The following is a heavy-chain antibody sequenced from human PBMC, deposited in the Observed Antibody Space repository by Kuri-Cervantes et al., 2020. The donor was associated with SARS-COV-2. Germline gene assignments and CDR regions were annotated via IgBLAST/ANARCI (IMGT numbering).Heavy chain of an antibody. J-gene: IGHJ4*02. V-gene: IGHV3-23*01. CDR1: GFTFSSYA. CDR2: ISGSGGST. CDR3: ARDLKTSRETDY. D-gene: IGHD3-10*01. Sequence: LSLTCAASGFTFSSYAMSWVRQASGKGLEWVSAISGSGGSTYYADSVKGRFTISRDNSKNTLYLQMNSLRAEDTAVYYCARDLKTSRETDYWGQGTLVTVSS.